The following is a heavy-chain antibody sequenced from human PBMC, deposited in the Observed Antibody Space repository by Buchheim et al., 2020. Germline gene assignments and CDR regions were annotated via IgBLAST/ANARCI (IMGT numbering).Heavy chain of an antibody. V-gene: IGHV3-30*04. CDR1: GFTFSSYA. CDR3: ARDAGSGYYYGFDY. Sequence: QVQLVESGGGVVQPGRSLRLSCAASGFTFSSYAMHWVRQAPGKGLEWVAGISYDGSNKYYADSVKGRFTISRDNSKNTLYLQMNSLRAEDTAVYYCARDAGSGYYYGFDYWGQGTL. D-gene: IGHD3-22*01. J-gene: IGHJ4*02. CDR2: ISYDGSNK.